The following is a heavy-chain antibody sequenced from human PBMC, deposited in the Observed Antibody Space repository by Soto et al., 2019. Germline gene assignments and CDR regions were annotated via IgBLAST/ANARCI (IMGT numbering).Heavy chain of an antibody. CDR1: DLPFINYP. J-gene: IGHJ4*02. CDR2: ISGNGANT. CDR3: AKDYGSSRYFFDY. V-gene: IGHV3-23*01. Sequence: PGGPLDLSWEPPDLPFINYPLTWVRPAPGEGLEWVSTISGNGANTHHADSVKGRFSISRDNSKNTLYIQMNSLRAEDTAVYYCAKDYGSSRYFFDYWGQGALVTVSS. D-gene: IGHD6-19*01.